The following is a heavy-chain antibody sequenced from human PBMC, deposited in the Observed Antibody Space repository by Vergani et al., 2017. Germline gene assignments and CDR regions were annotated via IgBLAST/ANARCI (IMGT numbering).Heavy chain of an antibody. V-gene: IGHV3-48*01. J-gene: IGHJ6*02. CDR3: AREPKSVRAGMDV. CDR1: GFDFSSYI. D-gene: IGHD3-10*01. Sequence: QLVESGGGWVQPGGSLRLSCVVSGFDFSSYIMNWVRQAPGKGLEWVSFVSTGTKSQSYAESVKGRFTISRDSAKNSLYLQMNSLRAEDTAVYYCAREPKSVRAGMDVWGQGTTVTVSS. CDR2: VSTGTKSQ.